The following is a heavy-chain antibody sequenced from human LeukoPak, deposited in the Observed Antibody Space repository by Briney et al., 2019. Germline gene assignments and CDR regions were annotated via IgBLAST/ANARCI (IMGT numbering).Heavy chain of an antibody. V-gene: IGHV1-2*02. CDR3: ARLRRGSEYDAFDI. CDR2: IHPNSGGT. J-gene: IGHJ3*02. Sequence: ASVKVSFKASGYTFTGYYMHWVRQAPGQGLEWLGLIHPNSGGTNYAQKFQGRVTMARDTSISTAYMELSRLRSDDTAVYYCARLRRGSEYDAFDIWGQGTRVTVSS. CDR1: GYTFTGYY. D-gene: IGHD1-14*01.